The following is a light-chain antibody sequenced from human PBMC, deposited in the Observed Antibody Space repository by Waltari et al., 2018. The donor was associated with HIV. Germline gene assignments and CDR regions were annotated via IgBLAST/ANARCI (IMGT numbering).Light chain of an antibody. J-gene: IGLJ3*02. V-gene: IGLV2-11*01. Sequence: QSALTQPRSVSGSPAQSVTISCTGTTSDVGAYDYVSWFQRHPGKAPKLMIYDVRKRPSGVSDRFSGSKSGNTASLTISGLQAEYEADYFCCSYADTYAWVFGGVTKLTVL. CDR3: CSYADTYAWV. CDR1: TSDVGAYDY. CDR2: DVR.